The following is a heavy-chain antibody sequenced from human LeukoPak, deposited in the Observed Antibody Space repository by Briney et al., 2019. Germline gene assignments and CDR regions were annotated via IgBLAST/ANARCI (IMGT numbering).Heavy chain of an antibody. J-gene: IGHJ4*02. CDR3: ASLLWFGEFDY. CDR2: INPNSGGT. CDR1: GYTFTGYY. V-gene: IGHV1-2*06. Sequence: ASVKVSCKASGYTFTGYYMHWVRQAPGQGLEWMGRINPNSGGTNYAQEFQGRVTMTRDTSISTAYMELSRLRSDDTAVYYCASLLWFGEFDYWGQGTLVTVSS. D-gene: IGHD3-10*01.